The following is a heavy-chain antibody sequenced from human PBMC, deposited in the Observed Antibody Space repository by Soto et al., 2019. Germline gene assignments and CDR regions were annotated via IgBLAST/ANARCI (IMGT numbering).Heavy chain of an antibody. CDR3: ASNGDATISYYYYGMDV. V-gene: IGHV5-51*01. J-gene: IGHJ6*02. CDR2: IYPGDSDT. D-gene: IGHD2-8*01. CDR1: GYSFTSYW. Sequence: PGESLKISCKGSGYSFTSYWIGWVRQMPGKGLEWMGIIYPGDSDTRYSPSFQGQATISADKSISTAYLQWSSLKASDTALYYCASNGDATISYYYYGMDVWGQGTTVTVSS.